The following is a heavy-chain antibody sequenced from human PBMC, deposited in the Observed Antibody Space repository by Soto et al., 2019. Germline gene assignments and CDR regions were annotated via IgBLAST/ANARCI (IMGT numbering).Heavy chain of an antibody. D-gene: IGHD3-3*01. Sequence: ELQLVESGGALVIPGGSLRLSCAASGFTFSNDAMSWVRQTPGKGLEWVSLISYSGSTTYYADSVKGRFTISRDNSKNTLYLHMSSLRAEDTAVYYCAKGYDFWSGYRPGVFDYWGQGTLVTVSS. CDR3: AKGYDFWSGYRPGVFDY. V-gene: IGHV3-23*04. CDR1: GFTFSNDA. J-gene: IGHJ4*02. CDR2: ISYSGSTT.